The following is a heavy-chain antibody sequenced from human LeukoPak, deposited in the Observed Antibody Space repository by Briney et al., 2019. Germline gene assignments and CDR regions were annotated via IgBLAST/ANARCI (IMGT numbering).Heavy chain of an antibody. V-gene: IGHV4-39*07. J-gene: IGHJ4*02. CDR2: IYYSGST. CDR1: GGSISSSSYY. D-gene: IGHD5-12*01. CDR3: ARDHRYSGYDPYFDY. Sequence: SETLSLTCTVSGGSISSSSYYWGWIRQPPGKGLEWIGSIYYSGSTYYNPSLKSRVTISVDTSKNQFSLKLSSVTAADTAVYYCARDHRYSGYDPYFDYWGQGTLVTVSS.